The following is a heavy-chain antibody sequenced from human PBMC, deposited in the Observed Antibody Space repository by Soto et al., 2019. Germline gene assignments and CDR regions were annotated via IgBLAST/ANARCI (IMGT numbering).Heavy chain of an antibody. V-gene: IGHV1-46*04. CDR1: GYTFTTYY. D-gene: IGHD5-18*01. Sequence: QVQLVQSGAEVKKPGASVKVSCETSGYTFTTYYMHWVRRAPGQGLEWMGMINPSGGSTSYAQKLQVRVIMTRDTSTRTIYMELSSLRRDDAAIYYCARRAYNYANMDVWGQGTTVTVSS. CDR2: INPSGGST. CDR3: ARRAYNYANMDV. J-gene: IGHJ6*02.